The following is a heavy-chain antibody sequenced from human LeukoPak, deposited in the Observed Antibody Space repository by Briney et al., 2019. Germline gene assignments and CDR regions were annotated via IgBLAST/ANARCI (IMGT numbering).Heavy chain of an antibody. CDR1: GFTFSSYS. CDR3: ARSISGSYYNVWGYFDY. V-gene: IGHV3-48*04. CDR2: ISSSSSTI. J-gene: IGHJ4*02. D-gene: IGHD3-10*01. Sequence: PGGSLRLSCAASGFTFSSYSMNWVGQAPGKGLEWVSYISSSSSTIYYADSVKGRFTISRDNAKNSLYLQMNSLRAEDTAVYYCARSISGSYYNVWGYFDYWGQGTLVTASS.